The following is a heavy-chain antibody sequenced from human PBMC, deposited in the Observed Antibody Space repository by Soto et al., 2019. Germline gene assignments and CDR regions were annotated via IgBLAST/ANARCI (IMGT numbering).Heavy chain of an antibody. CDR1: GYSFTSYW. CDR2: IDPSDSYT. D-gene: IGHD3-16*01. CDR3: PRFWGQPGGHTYCNYDREV. V-gene: IGHV5-10-1*01. J-gene: IGHJ6*01. Sequence: GHSLKISCKGSGYSFTSYWISWVRQMTGKGLEWMGWIDPSDSYTNYSPSFQGHLTISADKSISTAYLQWRSLKASDTAMYYCPRFWGQPGGHTYCNYDREVWEQVTRVVFSS.